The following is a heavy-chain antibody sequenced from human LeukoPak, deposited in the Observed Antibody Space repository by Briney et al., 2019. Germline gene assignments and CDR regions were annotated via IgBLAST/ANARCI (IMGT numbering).Heavy chain of an antibody. V-gene: IGHV5-10-1*01. CDR2: IDPSDSYS. Sequence: GESLKISCKGSGYSFTNYWISWVRQMPGKGLEWMGRIDPSDSYSNYSPSFQGHVTMSADKSIGTAYLQWSSLQASDTAMYYCARDLGDSSSCLDYWGQGTLVTVSS. J-gene: IGHJ4*02. CDR1: GYSFTNYW. D-gene: IGHD6-13*01. CDR3: ARDLGDSSSCLDY.